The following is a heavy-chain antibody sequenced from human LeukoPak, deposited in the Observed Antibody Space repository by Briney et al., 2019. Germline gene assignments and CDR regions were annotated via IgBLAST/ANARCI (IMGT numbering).Heavy chain of an antibody. CDR1: GFTFSSYS. Sequence: GGSLRLSCAASGFTFSSYSMNWVRQAPGKGLEWVSSISSSSSYIYYADSVKGRFTISRDNAKNSLYLQMNSLRAEDTAVYYCARHPTPLTWIDPWGQGTLVTVSS. D-gene: IGHD4/OR15-4a*01. CDR2: ISSSSSYI. V-gene: IGHV3-21*01. CDR3: ARHPTPLTWIDP. J-gene: IGHJ5*02.